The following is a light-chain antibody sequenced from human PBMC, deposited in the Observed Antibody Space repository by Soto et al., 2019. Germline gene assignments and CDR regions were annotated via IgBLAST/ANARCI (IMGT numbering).Light chain of an antibody. J-gene: IGKJ4*01. V-gene: IGKV3-15*01. CDR3: QQYNNWPPELT. CDR2: GAS. Sequence: EIVMTQSPATLSVSPGERATLSCRASQSVRINLAWYQQKPGQAPRLLIYGASSRATGIPARFSGSGSGTDFTLTISSLQSEDFAVYYCQQYNNWPPELTFGGGTKMEIK. CDR1: QSVRIN.